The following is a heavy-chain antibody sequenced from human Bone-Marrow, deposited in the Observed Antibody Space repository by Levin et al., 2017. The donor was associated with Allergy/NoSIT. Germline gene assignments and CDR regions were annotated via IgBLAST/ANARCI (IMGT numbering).Heavy chain of an antibody. D-gene: IGHD4-17*01. J-gene: IGHJ4*02. CDR2: ISSSSSTI. CDR1: GFTLSHYT. Sequence: GGSLRLSCAASGFTLSHYTMNWVRQAPGKGLEWVSYISSSSSTIYYADSVKGRFTISRDNAKNSLYLQMNSLRDEDTAVYYCARDRTTVSSPFDYWGQGTLVTVSS. CDR3: ARDRTTVSSPFDY. V-gene: IGHV3-48*02.